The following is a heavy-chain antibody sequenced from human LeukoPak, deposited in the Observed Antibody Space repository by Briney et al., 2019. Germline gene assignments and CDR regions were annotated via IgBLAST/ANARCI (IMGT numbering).Heavy chain of an antibody. CDR1: GYSFTSYW. D-gene: IGHD2-21*01. Sequence: GESLKISCKGSGYSFTSYWIGWVRQMPGKGLEWMGIIYPGDSDTRYSPSFQGQVTISADKSISTAYLQWSSLKASDTAMYYCARQPLAYCGGDCSREFDYWGQGTLVTVSS. V-gene: IGHV5-51*01. CDR3: ARQPLAYCGGDCSREFDY. CDR2: IYPGDSDT. J-gene: IGHJ4*02.